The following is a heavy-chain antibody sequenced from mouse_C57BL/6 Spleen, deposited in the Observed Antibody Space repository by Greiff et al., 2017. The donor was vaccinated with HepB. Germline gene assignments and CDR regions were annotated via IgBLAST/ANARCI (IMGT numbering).Heavy chain of an antibody. V-gene: IGHV5-17*01. Sequence: EVHLVESGGGLVKPGGSLKLSCAASGFTFSDYGMHWVRQAPEKGLEWVAYISSGSSTIYYADTVKGRFTISRDNDKNTLYLQMTSLRSEDTAMYYCARHHYYGSSGSFAYWGQGTLVTVSA. CDR1: GFTFSDYG. CDR3: ARHHYYGSSGSFAY. J-gene: IGHJ3*01. CDR2: ISSGSSTI. D-gene: IGHD1-1*01.